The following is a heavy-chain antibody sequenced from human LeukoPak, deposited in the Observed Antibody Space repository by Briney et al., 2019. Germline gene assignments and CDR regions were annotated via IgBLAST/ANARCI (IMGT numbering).Heavy chain of an antibody. Sequence: GGSLRLSCAASGFTFSSYSMNWVRQAPGKGLEWVLYISSSSSTIYYAGSVKGRFTISRDNAKNSLYLQMSSLRAEDTAVYYCARDRYCSTASCYGNWFDPWGQGTLVAVSS. V-gene: IGHV3-48*04. CDR3: ARDRYCSTASCYGNWFDP. CDR1: GFTFSSYS. J-gene: IGHJ5*02. D-gene: IGHD2-2*01. CDR2: ISSSSSTI.